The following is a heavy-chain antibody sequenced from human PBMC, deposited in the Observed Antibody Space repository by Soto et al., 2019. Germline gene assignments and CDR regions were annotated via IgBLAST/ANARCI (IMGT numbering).Heavy chain of an antibody. Sequence: PGGSLRLSCAASGFTFSGYAMNWVRQAPGKGLEWVSYISSRSDTLYYADSVKGRFTISRDNSKNSVYLQVNNLRDEGTAVYYCARVWDIVILSVPIPNYNYGMDAWGKGTRFPSPQ. CDR2: ISSRSDTL. CDR3: ARVWDIVILSVPIPNYNYGMDA. CDR1: GFTFSGYA. D-gene: IGHD2-15*01. V-gene: IGHV3-48*02. J-gene: IGHJ6*04.